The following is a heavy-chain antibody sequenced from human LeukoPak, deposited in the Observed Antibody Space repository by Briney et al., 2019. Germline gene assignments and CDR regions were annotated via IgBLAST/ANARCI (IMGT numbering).Heavy chain of an antibody. Sequence: GGSLRLSCAASGFTFDDYAMHWVRQAPGKGLEWVSGISWNSGSIGYADSVKGRFTISRDNAKNSLYLQMNSLRAEDTALYYCAKEAGGGGMDVWGQGTTVTVSS. CDR3: AKEAGGGGMDV. D-gene: IGHD3-16*01. V-gene: IGHV3-9*01. J-gene: IGHJ6*02. CDR2: ISWNSGSI. CDR1: GFTFDDYA.